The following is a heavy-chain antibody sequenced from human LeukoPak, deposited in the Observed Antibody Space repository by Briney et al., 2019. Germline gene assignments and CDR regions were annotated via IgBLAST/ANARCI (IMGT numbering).Heavy chain of an antibody. V-gene: IGHV3-30*18. CDR2: ILYDGSDQ. CDR1: GFIFSNNA. Sequence: PGGSLRLSCVTSGFIFSNNAMHWIRQAPGRGLEWVAAILYDGSDQYYADSVKGRFTISRDNSKDTLRLQMNSLRAEDTAVYYCAKERWLRFFDYWGQGTLVTVSS. D-gene: IGHD5-24*01. CDR3: AKERWLRFFDY. J-gene: IGHJ4*02.